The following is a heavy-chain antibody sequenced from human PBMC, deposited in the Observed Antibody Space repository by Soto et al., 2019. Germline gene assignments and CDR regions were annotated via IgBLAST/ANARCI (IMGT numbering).Heavy chain of an antibody. CDR3: ARVQSGYDFAY. CDR1: GYTFTSYG. J-gene: IGHJ4*02. Sequence: ASVKVSCTDSGYTFTSYGINWVRQAPGQGLEWMGWISAYNGNTHYAQKLQGRVTMTTDTSTSTAYMELRSLRSDDTAVYYCARVQSGYDFAYWGQGTLVTVSS. CDR2: ISAYNGNT. V-gene: IGHV1-18*01. D-gene: IGHD5-12*01.